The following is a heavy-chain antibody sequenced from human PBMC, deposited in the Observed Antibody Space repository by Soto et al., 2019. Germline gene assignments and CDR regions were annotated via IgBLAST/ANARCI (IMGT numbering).Heavy chain of an antibody. CDR2: VNHSGST. CDR1: GESFSGYY. J-gene: IGHJ6*02. D-gene: IGHD6-19*01. Sequence: LSLTCAVYGESFSGYYWSWIRQPPGKGLEWIGEVNHSGSTNYSPSLKSRVTISVDTSKNQFSLRLSSVTAADTAVYYCARVGSSGWYEDYYYGMDVWGQGTTVTVSS. CDR3: ARVGSSGWYEDYYYGMDV. V-gene: IGHV4-34*01.